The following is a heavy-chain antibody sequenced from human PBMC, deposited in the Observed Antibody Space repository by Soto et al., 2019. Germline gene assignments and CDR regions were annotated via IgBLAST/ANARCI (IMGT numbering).Heavy chain of an antibody. CDR2: ISASGTST. V-gene: IGHV3-23*01. D-gene: IGHD2-8*02. Sequence: PGGSLRLSCAASGSTFSSFGMSWVRQGPGKGLEWVSSISASGTSTYYADSVKGRFTIARDNSKNTLYLQMNSLRAEDMAVYYCAKLVAYYFEPWGLGTLVTVSS. CDR1: GSTFSSFG. J-gene: IGHJ4*02. CDR3: AKLVAYYFEP.